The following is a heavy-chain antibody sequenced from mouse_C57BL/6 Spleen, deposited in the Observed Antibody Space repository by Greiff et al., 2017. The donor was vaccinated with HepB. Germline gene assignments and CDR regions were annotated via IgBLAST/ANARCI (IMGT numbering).Heavy chain of an antibody. V-gene: IGHV1-54*01. CDR3: ARNGGATGTMGFAY. J-gene: IGHJ3*01. D-gene: IGHD4-1*02. CDR1: GYAFTNYL. Sequence: QVQLQQSGAELVRPGTSVKVSCKASGYAFTNYLIEWVKQRPGQGLEWIGVINPGSGGTNYNEKFKGKATLTADKSSSTAYMQLSSLTSEDSAVYFCARNGGATGTMGFAYWGQGTLVTVSA. CDR2: INPGSGGT.